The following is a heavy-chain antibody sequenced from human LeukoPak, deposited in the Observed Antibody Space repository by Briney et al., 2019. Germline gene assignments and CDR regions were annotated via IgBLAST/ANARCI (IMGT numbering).Heavy chain of an antibody. CDR2: FYPGDSDT. Sequence: GESLKISCKGSGYSFTSYWIGWVRQLPGKGLEWMGIFYPGDSDTRCSPSFQGQVTISADKSISTAYLQWSSLKASDTAMDYCARGLYDSSGYYVGAFDYWGQGTLVTVSS. D-gene: IGHD3-22*01. CDR3: ARGLYDSSGYYVGAFDY. CDR1: GYSFTSYW. J-gene: IGHJ4*02. V-gene: IGHV5-51*01.